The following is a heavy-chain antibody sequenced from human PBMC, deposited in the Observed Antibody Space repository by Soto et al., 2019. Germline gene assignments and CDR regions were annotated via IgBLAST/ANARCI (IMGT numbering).Heavy chain of an antibody. V-gene: IGHV3-9*01. Sequence: GGSLRLSCAASGFTFDDYAMHWVRQVPGKGLEWVSGITWNSGSIGYADSVKGRFTISRDNAKDSLYLQMNSLRPEDTAFYYCAKDNVYASGTLLARCGMDVWGQGTTVTVS. J-gene: IGHJ6*02. CDR3: AKDNVYASGTLLARCGMDV. CDR2: ITWNSGSI. D-gene: IGHD3-10*01. CDR1: GFTFDDYA.